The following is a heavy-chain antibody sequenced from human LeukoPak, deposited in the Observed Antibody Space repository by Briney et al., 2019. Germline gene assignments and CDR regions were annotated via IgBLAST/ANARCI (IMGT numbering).Heavy chain of an antibody. V-gene: IGHV1-69*05. D-gene: IGHD2-15*01. CDR2: IIPIFGTA. CDR1: EGTFSSYA. CDR3: ARDPHGYCSGGSCYSGGY. Sequence: PVKVSCKASEGTFSSYAISWVRQAPGQGLEWMGGIIPIFGTANYAQKFQGRVTITTDESTSTAYMELSSLRSEDTAVYYCARDPHGYCSGGSCYSGGYWGQGTLVTVSS. J-gene: IGHJ4*02.